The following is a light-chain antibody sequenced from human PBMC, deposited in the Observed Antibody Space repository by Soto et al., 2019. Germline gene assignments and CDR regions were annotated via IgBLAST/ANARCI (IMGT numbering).Light chain of an antibody. CDR1: QSVGSTY. V-gene: IGKV3D-15*01. Sequence: EIVMTQSRSTLSVSPVEGATLSFSASQSVGSTYLAWYQQKPGQAPRLLIYGASTRATGIPDRFSGSGSGTEFSLTISSLQSEDFAVYYCQEYNHWHPVTFGGGTKVDIK. J-gene: IGKJ4*01. CDR2: GAS. CDR3: QEYNHWHPVT.